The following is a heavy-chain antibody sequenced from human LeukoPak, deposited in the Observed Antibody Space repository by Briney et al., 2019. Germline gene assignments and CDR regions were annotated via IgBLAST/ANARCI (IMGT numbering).Heavy chain of an antibody. D-gene: IGHD3-9*01. V-gene: IGHV4-39*07. CDR3: ATGYYVGGVDY. CDR1: GGSISSSSYY. Sequence: ASETLSLTCTVSGGSISSSSYYWGWIRQPPGKGLEWIGSIYYSGSTYYNPSLKSRVTISVDTSKNQFSLKLSSGTAADTAVYYCATGYYVGGVDYWGQGTLVTVSS. J-gene: IGHJ4*02. CDR2: IYYSGST.